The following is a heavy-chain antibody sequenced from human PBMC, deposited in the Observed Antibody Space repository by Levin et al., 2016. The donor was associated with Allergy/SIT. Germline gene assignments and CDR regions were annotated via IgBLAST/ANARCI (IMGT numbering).Heavy chain of an antibody. Sequence: ASVKVSCKASGYSFISYGISWVRQAPGQGLEWMGWISAYNGDTNYAQKLQGRVTMTTDTSASTVYMELRRLRSDDTAVYYCARGSPGGPLDWFDPWGQGTLVTVSS. CDR1: GYSFISYG. J-gene: IGHJ5*02. CDR2: ISAYNGDT. CDR3: ARGSPGGPLDWFDP. D-gene: IGHD2-2*01. V-gene: IGHV1-18*01.